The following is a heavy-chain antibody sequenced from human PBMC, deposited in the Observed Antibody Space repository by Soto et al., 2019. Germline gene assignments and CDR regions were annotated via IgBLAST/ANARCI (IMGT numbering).Heavy chain of an antibody. CDR3: ARGVHYDSSGYYYFY. Sequence: SVKGSFKASGDTFKNYAISWLRQAPGQGLEWMGGIIPIFGTANYAQKFQGRVTITADESTSTAYMELRSLRSEDTAVYYCARGVHYDSSGYYYFYWGQGTVVTVSS. D-gene: IGHD3-22*01. J-gene: IGHJ4*02. V-gene: IGHV1-69*13. CDR2: IIPIFGTA. CDR1: GDTFKNYA.